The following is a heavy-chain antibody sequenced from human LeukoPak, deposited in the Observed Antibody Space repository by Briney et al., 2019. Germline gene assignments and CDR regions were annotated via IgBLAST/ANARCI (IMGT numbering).Heavy chain of an antibody. V-gene: IGHV3-7*03. J-gene: IGHJ4*02. Sequence: PGGSLRLSCTASGFSLRNYWMTWVRQGPGKGLEWVANIEGDARSQYYGDPVKGRFTISRDNAENSLYLQMDSLRAEDTAIYYCARVIVAVVGQSDHFDSWGPGTAVTVSS. CDR2: IEGDARSQ. CDR3: ARVIVAVVGQSDHFDS. CDR1: GFSLRNYW. D-gene: IGHD6-19*01.